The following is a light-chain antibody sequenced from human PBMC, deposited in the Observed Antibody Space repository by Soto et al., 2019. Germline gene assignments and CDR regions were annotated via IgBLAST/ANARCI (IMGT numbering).Light chain of an antibody. J-gene: IGKJ5*01. V-gene: IGKV3-11*01. CDR1: QSVSSN. CDR3: QQRSDWFT. CDR2: DAS. Sequence: MVLTQSPATLSVSPGERATLCGRASQSVSSNLAWYQQKPGQAPRLLIYDASNRATGIPVRFSGSGSGTDFTLTISSLEPEDFGLYYCQQRSDWFTFGQGTRLEIK.